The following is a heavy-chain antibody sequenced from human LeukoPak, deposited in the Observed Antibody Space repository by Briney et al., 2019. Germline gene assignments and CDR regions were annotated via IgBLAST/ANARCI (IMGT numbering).Heavy chain of an antibody. CDR3: ARGGSRQYEYYDFWRVYGPLDY. Sequence: GGSLRLSCAASVFTVSSNYMSWVRQAPGKGLEWVSVIYSGGSTYYADSVKGRFTIPRDNSKNTLYLQMNSLRAEDTAVYYCARGGSRQYEYYDFWRVYGPLDYWGQGTLVSVSS. J-gene: IGHJ4*02. D-gene: IGHD3-3*01. CDR1: VFTVSSNY. V-gene: IGHV3-53*01. CDR2: IYSGGST.